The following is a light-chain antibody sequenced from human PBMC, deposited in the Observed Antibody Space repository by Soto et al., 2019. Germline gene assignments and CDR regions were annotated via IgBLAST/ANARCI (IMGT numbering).Light chain of an antibody. Sequence: EIVLTQSPGTLPVSPGERVTLSCRASQSVGRNYLAWYQQKPGQAPRLLIHGATSRATGIPDRFSGSGSGTDFTLTISRLEPEDFAVYYCQQYAASPLTFGGGTKVETK. CDR1: QSVGRNY. CDR3: QQYAASPLT. J-gene: IGKJ4*01. V-gene: IGKV3-20*01. CDR2: GAT.